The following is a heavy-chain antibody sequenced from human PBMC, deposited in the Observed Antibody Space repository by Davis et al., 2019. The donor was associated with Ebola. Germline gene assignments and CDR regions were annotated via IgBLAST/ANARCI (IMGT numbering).Heavy chain of an antibody. Sequence: PGGSLRLSCAASGFNFSTYVLTWVRQAPGKGLEWVSSVSASGSRLYYADSVRGRFIISRDNSKNTLYLQMNSLKTGDTAFYYCARDLGRVTVGNWGQGTLVTVSS. J-gene: IGHJ4*02. D-gene: IGHD4-17*01. CDR3: ARDLGRVTVGN. CDR1: GFNFSTYV. V-gene: IGHV3-23*01. CDR2: VSASGSRL.